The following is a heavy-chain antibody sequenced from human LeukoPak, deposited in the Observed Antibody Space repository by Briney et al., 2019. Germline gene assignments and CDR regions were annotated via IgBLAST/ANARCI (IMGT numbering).Heavy chain of an antibody. CDR2: VNGGGSST. V-gene: IGHV3-23*01. J-gene: IGHJ4*02. D-gene: IGHD4-23*01. CDR3: AKGPVVTLDS. CDR1: GFTFSASA. Sequence: GGSLRLSCAASGFTFSASAMNWVRQAPAKGLEWVSSVNGGGSSTYYADSVKGRFTSSRDNSRNTLHLQMNSLRVEDTAVYYCAKGPVVTLDSWGQGTLVTVSS.